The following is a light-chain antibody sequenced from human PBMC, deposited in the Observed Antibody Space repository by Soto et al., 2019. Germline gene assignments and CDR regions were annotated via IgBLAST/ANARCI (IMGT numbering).Light chain of an antibody. CDR3: QQYSSLVA. J-gene: IGKJ4*01. V-gene: IGKV1-33*01. CDR2: GAP. CDR1: PGVSRS. Sequence: DIPMTQSPSSLSASLGTTVTIVCKSIPGVSRSLNRLQQKPGEAPKLLTYGAPNWERGVPSRFSGSGAGTDFTLIISSLQPEDVAKYYCQQYSSLVAFGGGTAIEIK.